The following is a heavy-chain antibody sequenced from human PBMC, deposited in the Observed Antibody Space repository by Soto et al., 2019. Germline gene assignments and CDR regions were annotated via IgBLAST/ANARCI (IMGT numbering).Heavy chain of an antibody. V-gene: IGHV3-23*01. Sequence: GGSLRLSCAASGFTFSSYAMSWVRQAPGKGLEWVSAISGSGGSTYYADSVKGRFTISRDNSKNTLYLQMNSLRAEETAVYYCANPTTWLVDYFDYWGQGTLVTVSS. D-gene: IGHD3-9*01. CDR2: ISGSGGST. J-gene: IGHJ4*02. CDR3: ANPTTWLVDYFDY. CDR1: GFTFSSYA.